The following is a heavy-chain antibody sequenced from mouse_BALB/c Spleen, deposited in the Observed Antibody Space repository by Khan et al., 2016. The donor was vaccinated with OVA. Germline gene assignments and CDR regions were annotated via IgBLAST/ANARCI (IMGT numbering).Heavy chain of an antibody. D-gene: IGHD1-3*01. CDR3: ARIKKIVDNYVDY. V-gene: IGHV1S81*02. J-gene: IGHJ2*01. CDR2: TNPTNGRT. CDR1: GYTFTSYW. Sequence: QVQLQQSGAELVTAGASVKMSCKASGYTFTSYWLHWVKQRLGQGLEWFAETNPTNGRTYYNAKFKSKATLNVDKSSSTAYMLLSGPTSEDSAVYYWARIKKIVDNYVDYWGQGTTLTVSS.